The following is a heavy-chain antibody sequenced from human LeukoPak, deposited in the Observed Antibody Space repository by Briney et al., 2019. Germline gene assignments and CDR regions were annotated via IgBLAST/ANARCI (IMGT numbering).Heavy chain of an antibody. CDR3: ARGVAASSSSWYPTPTFDY. Sequence: GGSLRLSCAASGFTFSSYAMHWVRQAPGKGLEWVAVISYDGSNKYYADSVKGRFTISRDNSKNTLYLQMNSLRAEDTAVYYCARGVAASSSSWYPTPTFDYWGQGTLVTVSS. CDR1: GFTFSSYA. J-gene: IGHJ4*02. D-gene: IGHD6-13*01. CDR2: ISYDGSNK. V-gene: IGHV3-30-3*01.